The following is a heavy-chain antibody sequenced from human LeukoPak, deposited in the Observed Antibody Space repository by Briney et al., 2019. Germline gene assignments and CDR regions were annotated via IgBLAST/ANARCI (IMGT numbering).Heavy chain of an antibody. CDR1: GGSFSGYY. J-gene: IGHJ4*02. CDR3: ARVPRWLATLDY. V-gene: IGHV4-34*01. D-gene: IGHD6-19*01. Sequence: SETLSLTCAVYGGSFSGYYWSWIRQPPGKGLGWIGEINHSGSTNYNPSLKSRVTISVDTSKNQFSLKLSSVTAADTAVYYCARVPRWLATLDYWGQGTLVTVSS. CDR2: INHSGST.